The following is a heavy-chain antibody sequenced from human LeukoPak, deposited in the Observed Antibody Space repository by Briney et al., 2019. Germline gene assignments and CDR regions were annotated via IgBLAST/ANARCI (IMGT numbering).Heavy chain of an antibody. D-gene: IGHD2-15*01. J-gene: IGHJ6*03. Sequence: KPSETLSHTCTVSGGSISSYYWSWIRQPPGKGLEWIGYIYYIGSTNYNPSLKSRVTISVDTSKNQFSLKMSSVTAAETAVYYCATKYFSGGSCHLDDYYMDVCGKGTTVTVSS. CDR1: GGSISSYY. CDR3: ATKYFSGGSCHLDDYYMDV. V-gene: IGHV4-59*01. CDR2: IYYIGST.